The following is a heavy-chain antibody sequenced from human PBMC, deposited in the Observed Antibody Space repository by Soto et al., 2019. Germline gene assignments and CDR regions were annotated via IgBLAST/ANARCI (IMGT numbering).Heavy chain of an antibody. Sequence: GRSLRLYCTDSGLPFSTYAMYWVRQAPGKGLEGVAVMSYDGSTKYHADSVRGRFTISRDNSKSTLYLQMNSLRVEDTAVYYCASGSYFENWGPGVLVTVS. J-gene: IGHJ4*02. CDR3: ASGSYFEN. CDR2: MSYDGSTK. CDR1: GLPFSTYA. V-gene: IGHV3-30*04. D-gene: IGHD1-1*01.